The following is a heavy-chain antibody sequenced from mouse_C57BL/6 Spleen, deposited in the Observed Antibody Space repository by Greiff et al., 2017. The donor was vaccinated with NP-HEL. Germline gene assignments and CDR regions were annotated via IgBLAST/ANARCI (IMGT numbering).Heavy chain of an antibody. CDR2: INYDGSST. Sequence: EVHLVESEGGLVQPGSSMKLSCTASGFTFSDYYMAWVRQVPEKGLEWVANINYDGSSTYYLDSLKSRFIISRDNAKNILYLQMSSLKSEDTATYYCARVYDYEYAMDYWGQGTSVTVSS. CDR1: GFTFSDYY. J-gene: IGHJ4*01. D-gene: IGHD2-4*01. CDR3: ARVYDYEYAMDY. V-gene: IGHV5-16*01.